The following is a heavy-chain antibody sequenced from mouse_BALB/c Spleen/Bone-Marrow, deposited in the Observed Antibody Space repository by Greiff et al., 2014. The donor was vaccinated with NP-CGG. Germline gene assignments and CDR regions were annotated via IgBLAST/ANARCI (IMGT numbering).Heavy chain of an antibody. Sequence: EVQLQQSGAELVKPGASVKLSCTASGFNIKDTYMRWVKQRPEQGLEWIGRIDPANGNTKYDPKFQGKATITADTSSNTAYLQLGSLTSEDTAVYYCARIYYYGRGYFDYWGQGTTLTVSS. CDR3: ARIYYYGRGYFDY. D-gene: IGHD1-1*01. J-gene: IGHJ2*01. CDR1: GFNIKDTY. V-gene: IGHV14-3*02. CDR2: IDPANGNT.